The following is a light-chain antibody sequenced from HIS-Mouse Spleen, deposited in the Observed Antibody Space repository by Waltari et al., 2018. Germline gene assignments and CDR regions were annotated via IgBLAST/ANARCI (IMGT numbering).Light chain of an antibody. CDR2: GAS. CDR1: QSVSISY. Sequence: IVLTQSPGTLSLPPGEIATLSCRASQSVSISYLAWYQQKPGQAPRLLIYGASSRATGIPDRFSGSGSGTDFTLTISRLEPEDFAVYYCQQYGSSPPWTFGQGTKVEIK. CDR3: QQYGSSPPWT. J-gene: IGKJ1*01. V-gene: IGKV3-20*01.